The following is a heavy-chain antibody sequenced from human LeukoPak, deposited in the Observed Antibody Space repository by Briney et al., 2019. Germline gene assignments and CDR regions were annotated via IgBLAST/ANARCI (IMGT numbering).Heavy chain of an antibody. CDR3: TRDGPRSSGYPDN. CDR2: VYYSGTT. D-gene: IGHD3-22*01. V-gene: IGHV4-59*01. CDR1: GGSISSYY. J-gene: IGHJ4*02. Sequence: SETLSLTCTVSGGSISSYYWSWIRQSPGKGLEWIGYVYYSGTTNYNPSLKSRVTISVETSKNQFSLKLSSVTAADTAVYYCTRDGPRSSGYPDNWGQGALVTVSS.